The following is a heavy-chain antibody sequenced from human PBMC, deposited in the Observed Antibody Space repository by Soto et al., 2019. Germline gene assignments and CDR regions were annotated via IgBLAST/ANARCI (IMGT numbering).Heavy chain of an antibody. J-gene: IGHJ3*02. D-gene: IGHD3-10*01. V-gene: IGHV3-21*01. CDR1: GFTFSSYS. CDR3: ARDLQPDYYGSDDAFDI. Sequence: GGSLRLSCAASGFTFSSYSMNWVRQAPGKGLEWVSSISSSSSYIYYADSVKGRFTISRDNAKNSLYLQMNSLRAEDTAVYYCARDLQPDYYGSDDAFDIWGQGTMVTVSS. CDR2: ISSSSSYI.